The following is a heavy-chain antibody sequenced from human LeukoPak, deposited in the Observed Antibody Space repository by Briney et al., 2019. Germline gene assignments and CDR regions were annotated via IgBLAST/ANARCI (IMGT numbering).Heavy chain of an antibody. J-gene: IGHJ3*02. CDR3: ERDRADYYGSGSYSGNAFDI. V-gene: IGHV3-33*01. D-gene: IGHD3-10*01. Sequence: GGSLRLSCAASGFTFSSYGMHWVRQAPGKGLEWVAVIWYDGSNKYYADSVKGRFTISRDNSKNTLYLQMNSLRAEDTAVYYCERDRADYYGSGSYSGNAFDIWGQGTMVTVSS. CDR2: IWYDGSNK. CDR1: GFTFSSYG.